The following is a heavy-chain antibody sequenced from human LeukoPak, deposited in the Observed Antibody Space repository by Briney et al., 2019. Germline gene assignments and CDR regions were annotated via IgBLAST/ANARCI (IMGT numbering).Heavy chain of an antibody. CDR2: IHPSGST. CDR1: GGSISSGYYY. CDR3: ARGPPPDFDY. V-gene: IGHV4-61*02. Sequence: PSQTLSLTCTVSGGSISSGYYYWSWIRQPAGKGLEWIGRIHPSGSTNYNPSLKSRVTLSVDTSKNQFSLKLSSVTAADTAVYYCARGPPPDFDYWGRGTLVTVSS. J-gene: IGHJ4*02.